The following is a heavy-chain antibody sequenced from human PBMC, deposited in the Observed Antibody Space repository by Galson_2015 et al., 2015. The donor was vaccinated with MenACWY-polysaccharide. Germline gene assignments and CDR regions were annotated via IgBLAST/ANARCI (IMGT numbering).Heavy chain of an antibody. CDR3: VRDPQGGSFDY. D-gene: IGHD6-19*01. CDR1: GYTFTTYD. V-gene: IGHV1-8*01. J-gene: IGHJ4*02. CDR2: MNPNSGNT. Sequence: SVKVSCKASGYTFTTYDINWVRQATGQGLEWMGWMNPNSGNTGYAQKLQGRVTVTTDTSASTAYMELRSLRSDDTAMYYCVRDPQGGSFDYWGQGTLVTVSS.